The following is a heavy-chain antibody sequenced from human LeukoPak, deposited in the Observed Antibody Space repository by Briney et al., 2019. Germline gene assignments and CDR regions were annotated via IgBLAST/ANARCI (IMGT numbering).Heavy chain of an antibody. V-gene: IGHV3-30*18. CDR3: AKDCCPITAGSGTKKYYYYMDV. Sequence: GRSLRLSCTASGFTFSSCGMNWVREAPRKGLEWVAIISYYGTTTYYADSVKGRFTISRDNSKNTLYLHVNSLRGEDTAVYYCAKDCCPITAGSGTKKYYYYMDVWGKGTTVTVS. CDR1: GFTFSSCG. CDR2: ISYYGTTT. J-gene: IGHJ6*03. D-gene: IGHD6-13*01.